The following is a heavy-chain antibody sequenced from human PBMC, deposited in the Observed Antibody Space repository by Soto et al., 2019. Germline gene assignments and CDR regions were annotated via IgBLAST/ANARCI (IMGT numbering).Heavy chain of an antibody. J-gene: IGHJ4*02. CDR2: ISGSGGST. CDR3: ARDVSIVGLDY. CDR1: GFTFSSYA. V-gene: IGHV3-23*01. Sequence: PGGSLRLSCAASGFTFSSYAMSWVRQAPGKGLEWVSAISGSGGSTYYADSVKGRFTISRDNAKNSLYLQMNSLRAEDTAVYYCARDVSIVGLDYWGQGTLVTVSS. D-gene: IGHD2-8*01.